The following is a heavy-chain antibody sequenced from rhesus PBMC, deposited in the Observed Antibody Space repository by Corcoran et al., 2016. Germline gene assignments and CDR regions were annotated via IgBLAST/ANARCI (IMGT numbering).Heavy chain of an antibody. CDR3: ARERGIYSSSYFDY. D-gene: IGHD6-19*01. V-gene: IGHV4S7*01. CDR2: IYGSSGST. CDR1: GGSISDSYS. Sequence: QVQLQESGPGLVKASATLSLTCAVSGGSISDSYSSNWIRQPPGKGLEWIGNIYGSSGSTYYNPSLKSRVTILKDTSKNQFSLKLSSVTAADTAVYYCARERGIYSSSYFDYWGQGVLVTVSS. J-gene: IGHJ4*01.